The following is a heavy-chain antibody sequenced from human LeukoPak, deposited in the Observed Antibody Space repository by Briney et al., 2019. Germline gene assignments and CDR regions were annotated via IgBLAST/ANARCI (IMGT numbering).Heavy chain of an antibody. CDR1: RFTFSSYG. J-gene: IGHJ4*02. Sequence: GGSLRLSCAASRFTFSSYGMHWVRQAPGKGLEWVAFIRYDGSNKYYADSVKGRFTISRDNSKNTLYLQMNSLRAEDTAVYYCANSVVGASSFDYWGQGTLVTVSS. CDR3: ANSVVGASSFDY. D-gene: IGHD2-15*01. V-gene: IGHV3-30*02. CDR2: IRYDGSNK.